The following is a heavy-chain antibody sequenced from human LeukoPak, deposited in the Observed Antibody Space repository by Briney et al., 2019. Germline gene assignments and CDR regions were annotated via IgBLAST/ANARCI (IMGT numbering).Heavy chain of an antibody. CDR2: INTDGSTI. J-gene: IGHJ4*02. CDR3: ARAGSFRFDY. D-gene: IGHD3-10*01. Sequence: GGSLRLSCAASGFTFSDYWLHWVRQAPGKGLVWVSRINTDGSTINYAGSVKGRFTISRDDAKNALYLQMNDLRAEDTAVYYCARAGSFRFDYWGQGTLVTVSS. V-gene: IGHV3-74*01. CDR1: GFTFSDYW.